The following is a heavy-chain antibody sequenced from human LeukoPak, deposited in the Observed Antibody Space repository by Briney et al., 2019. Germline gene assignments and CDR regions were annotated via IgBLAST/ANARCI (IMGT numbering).Heavy chain of an antibody. D-gene: IGHD6-13*01. CDR1: GFTFNTYS. CDR3: ARSQSSSLIDY. V-gene: IGHV3-33*08. J-gene: IGHJ4*02. Sequence: GGSLRLSCAAFGFTFNTYSMNWVRQAPGKGLEWVAVIWYDGSSKDYADSVKGRFTFSRDNSKNTLYLQMNSLTVEDTAVYYCARSQSSSLIDYWGQGTLVTVSS. CDR2: IWYDGSSK.